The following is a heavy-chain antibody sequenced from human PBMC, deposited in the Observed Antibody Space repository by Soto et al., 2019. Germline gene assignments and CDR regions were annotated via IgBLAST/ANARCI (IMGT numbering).Heavy chain of an antibody. CDR2: IYYSGST. CDR3: ARHVTIFGVVIDS. V-gene: IGHV4-59*08. J-gene: IGHJ6*04. Sequence: PSETLSLTCTVSGGSISSYYWSWIRQPPGKGLEWIGYIYYSGSTNYNPSLKSRVTISVDTSKNQFSLKLSSVTAADTAVYYCARHVTIFGVVIDSWGKGTTVTVSS. CDR1: GGSISSYY. D-gene: IGHD3-3*01.